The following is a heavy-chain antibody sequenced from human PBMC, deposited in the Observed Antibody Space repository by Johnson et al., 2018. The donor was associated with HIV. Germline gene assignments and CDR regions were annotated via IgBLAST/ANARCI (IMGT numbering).Heavy chain of an antibody. Sequence: VQLVESGGGLVQPGGSLRLSCAASGFTFSTYDMYWVRQATGKGLEWVSTIGTAGDTYYAGSVKGRFTIYRENANNSLYLQMNSLGAGDTAVYYCARTGVLGAFDIWGQGTMVTVSS. J-gene: IGHJ3*02. CDR1: GFTFSTYD. CDR3: ARTGVLGAFDI. V-gene: IGHV3-13*01. D-gene: IGHD2-8*02. CDR2: IGTAGDT.